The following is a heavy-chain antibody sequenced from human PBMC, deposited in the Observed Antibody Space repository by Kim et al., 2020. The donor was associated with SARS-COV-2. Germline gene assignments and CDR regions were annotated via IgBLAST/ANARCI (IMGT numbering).Heavy chain of an antibody. V-gene: IGHV4-59*13. D-gene: IGHD3-10*01. Sequence: SETLSLTCSVSGGSITNYYWSWLRQPPGKGLEWIGYIYNTGSTNYNPSLKSRVTISLDTSNKQFSLRLTSVTAADTAVYYCAREIMVPSSRYYFYLMDVWGPGTTLTGSS. J-gene: IGHJ6*02. CDR3: AREIMVPSSRYYFYLMDV. CDR2: IYNTGST. CDR1: GGSITNYY.